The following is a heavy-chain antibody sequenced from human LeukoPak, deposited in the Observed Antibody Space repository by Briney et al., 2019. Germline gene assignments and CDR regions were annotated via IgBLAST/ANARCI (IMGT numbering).Heavy chain of an antibody. CDR2: ISGTGTTV. V-gene: IGHV3-11*04. CDR1: GLTFSDYY. Sequence: GGSLRLSCAASGLTFSDYYMTWIRQAPGKGLEWVSSISGTGTTVYSADSVRGRFTVSRDNARNSLFLHMYSPRAEDTAVYYCAVQITMIVVVPYFDYWGQGTLVTVSS. CDR3: AVQITMIVVVPYFDY. D-gene: IGHD3-22*01. J-gene: IGHJ4*02.